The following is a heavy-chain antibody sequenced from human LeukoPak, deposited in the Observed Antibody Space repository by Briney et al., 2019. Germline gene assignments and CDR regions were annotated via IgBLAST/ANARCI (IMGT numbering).Heavy chain of an antibody. CDR1: DGSISNYY. D-gene: IGHD6-19*01. CDR2: AYYSGST. CDR3: ARNSAVATSRSWFDP. Sequence: SETLSLTCSVFDGSISNYYWSWIRQPPGKGLEWIGYAYYSGSTTYNPSLESRVTVSVDTSKNQFSLKLTAVTAADTAVYYCARNSAVATSRSWFDPWGQGTLVTVSS. V-gene: IGHV4-59*08. J-gene: IGHJ5*02.